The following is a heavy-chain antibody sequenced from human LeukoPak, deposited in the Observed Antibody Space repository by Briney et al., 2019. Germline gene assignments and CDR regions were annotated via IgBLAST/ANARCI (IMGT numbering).Heavy chain of an antibody. CDR3: ATDRFGNYDFDN. Sequence: PGGSLRLSCAASGFAFNTYTLNWVRQAPGKGLEWVACISSSGCYTYYANSVKGRFTVSRDNAKNSLFLQMNSLRAEDTAMYYCATDRFGNYDFDNWGQGTLVTVSS. CDR1: GFAFNTYT. J-gene: IGHJ4*02. D-gene: IGHD4-11*01. V-gene: IGHV3-21*01. CDR2: ISSSGCYT.